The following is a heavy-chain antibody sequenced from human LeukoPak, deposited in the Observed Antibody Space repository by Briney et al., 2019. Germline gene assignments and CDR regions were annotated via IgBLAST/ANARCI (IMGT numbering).Heavy chain of an antibody. CDR3: ARHISGYPFDS. Sequence: SETLSLTCAVYGGSFSGYYWAWLRQPPGKGLEWIASIYYSGSTYYNPSLTSRVTISVDTSKKQFSLKLSSVTAADAAVYFCARHISGYPFDSGGQGTLVTVSS. J-gene: IGHJ4*02. D-gene: IGHD3-22*01. V-gene: IGHV4-39*01. CDR1: GGSFSGYY. CDR2: IYYSGST.